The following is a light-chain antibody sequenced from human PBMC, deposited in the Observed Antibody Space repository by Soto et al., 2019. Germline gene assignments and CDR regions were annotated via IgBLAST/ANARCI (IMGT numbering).Light chain of an antibody. V-gene: IGKV3-20*01. CDR3: QQYGGSPTT. Sequence: IVLTQSPGTLSLSPGERATLSCRASQSVDSDFLAWYQQKPGQAPRLLVYGASSRATAIPDRFSGSGSGTDFTLTVSRLEPEDAAVYYCQQYGGSPTTFGQGTRLEIK. J-gene: IGKJ5*01. CDR2: GAS. CDR1: QSVDSDF.